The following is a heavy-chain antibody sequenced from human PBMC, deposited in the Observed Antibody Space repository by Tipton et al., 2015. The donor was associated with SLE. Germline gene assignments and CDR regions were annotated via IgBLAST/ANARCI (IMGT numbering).Heavy chain of an antibody. CDR2: IHYSGSP. J-gene: IGHJ2*01. CDR1: GDSISGHY. V-gene: IGHV4-59*11. D-gene: IGHD6-6*01. Sequence: GSLRLSCTVSGDSISGHYWSWIRQSPGKGLEWIAYIHYSGSPSYNPSLESRVTILVDTSKNQFSLKLNSVTAADTAVYYCARVAMPSTIAARRFWYFDLWGRGSLVTVSS. CDR3: ARVAMPSTIAARRFWYFDL.